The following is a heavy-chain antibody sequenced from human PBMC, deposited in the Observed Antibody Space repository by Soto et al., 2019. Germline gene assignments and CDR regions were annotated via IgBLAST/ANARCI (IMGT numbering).Heavy chain of an antibody. CDR3: ARAPALVVVPAAMYY. CDR2: IIPILGIA. D-gene: IGHD2-2*01. V-gene: IGHV1-69*02. Sequence: QVQLVQSGAEVKKPGSSVKVSCKASGGTFSSYTISWVRQAPGQGVEWMGRIIPILGIANYAQKFQGRVTITADKSTSTAYMELSSLRSEDTAVYYCARAPALVVVPAAMYYWGQGTLVTVSS. CDR1: GGTFSSYT. J-gene: IGHJ4*02.